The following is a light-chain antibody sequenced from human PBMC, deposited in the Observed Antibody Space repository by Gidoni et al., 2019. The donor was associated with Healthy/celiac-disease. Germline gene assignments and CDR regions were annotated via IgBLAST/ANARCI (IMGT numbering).Light chain of an antibody. CDR2: DAS. Sequence: EIVFTPSPATLSLAPGERATLSCGASPSVSSYLAWYQQKPGKAPRLLIYDASNMATGIPARVSCSGSGTDFPLTIRSLEPEDFAVYHCQQRSNWRGYTFXQXTKLEIK. J-gene: IGKJ2*01. V-gene: IGKV3-11*01. CDR1: PSVSSY. CDR3: QQRSNWRGYT.